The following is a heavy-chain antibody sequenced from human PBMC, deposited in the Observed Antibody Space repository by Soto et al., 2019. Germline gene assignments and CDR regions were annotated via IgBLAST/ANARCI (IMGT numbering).Heavy chain of an antibody. Sequence: EVQLVESGGGLVKPGGSLRLSCAASGFTFSNAWMSWVHQAPGKGLEWVGRIKSKTDGGTTDYAAPVKGRFTISRDDSKNTLYLQMNSLKTEDTAVYYCTSTPYYYDSSGRGRDYWGQGTLVTVSS. D-gene: IGHD3-22*01. CDR1: GFTFSNAW. V-gene: IGHV3-15*01. J-gene: IGHJ4*02. CDR2: IKSKTDGGTT. CDR3: TSTPYYYDSSGRGRDY.